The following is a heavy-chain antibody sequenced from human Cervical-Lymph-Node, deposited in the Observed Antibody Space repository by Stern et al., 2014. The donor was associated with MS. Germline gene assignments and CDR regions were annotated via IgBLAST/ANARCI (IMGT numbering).Heavy chain of an antibody. CDR1: GFTFSSYS. J-gene: IGHJ5*02. CDR2: ISSSSSTI. D-gene: IGHD3-16*01. V-gene: IGHV3-48*02. Sequence: EVHLVESGGGLVQPGGSLRLSCAASGFTFSSYSMNWVRQAPGKGLEWVSSISSSSSTIYYADSVKGRFTISRDNAKNSLYLQMNSLRDEDTAVYYCARDLSLGTDNWFDTWGQGTLVTVSS. CDR3: ARDLSLGTDNWFDT.